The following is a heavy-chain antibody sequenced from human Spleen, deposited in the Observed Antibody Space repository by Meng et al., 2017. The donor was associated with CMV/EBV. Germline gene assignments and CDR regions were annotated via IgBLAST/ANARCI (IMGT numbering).Heavy chain of an antibody. D-gene: IGHD1-7*01. CDR2: IYSGGST. J-gene: IGHJ4*02. V-gene: IGHV3-53*01. CDR3: AKETGTTGY. Sequence: GESLKISCAASGFTVSSNYMSWVRQAPGKGLEWVSVIYSGGSTYYADSVKGRFTISRDNSKNTLYLQMNSLRAEDTAVYYCAKETGTTGYWGQGTLVTVSS. CDR1: GFTVSSNY.